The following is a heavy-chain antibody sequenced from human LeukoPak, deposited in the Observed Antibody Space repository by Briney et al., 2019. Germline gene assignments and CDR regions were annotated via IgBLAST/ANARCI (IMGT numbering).Heavy chain of an antibody. J-gene: IGHJ4*02. V-gene: IGHV4-34*01. CDR3: ARLKVKAPARNDY. CDR1: GGSISYYY. Sequence: SETLSLTCTVSGGSISYYYWSWIRQPPGKGLEWIGEINHSGSTNYNPSLKSRVTISVDTSKNQFSLKLSSVTAADTAVYYCARLKVKAPARNDYWGQGALVTVSS. D-gene: IGHD1-1*01. CDR2: INHSGST.